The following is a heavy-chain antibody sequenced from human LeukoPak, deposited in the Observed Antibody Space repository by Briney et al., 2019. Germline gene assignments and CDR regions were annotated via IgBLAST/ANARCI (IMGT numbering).Heavy chain of an antibody. CDR3: ARDHNYAFDN. J-gene: IGHJ4*02. D-gene: IGHD1-1*01. Sequence: GGSLSLSCTASGFPYIEYSMNWVRQVPGKGLEWISYIGIDSGNTKYADSVRGRFTISADKAKNSLYLQMNSLRVGDTAVYYCARDHNYAFDNWGQGTLVSVAS. V-gene: IGHV3-48*01. CDR2: IGIDSGNT. CDR1: GFPYIEYS.